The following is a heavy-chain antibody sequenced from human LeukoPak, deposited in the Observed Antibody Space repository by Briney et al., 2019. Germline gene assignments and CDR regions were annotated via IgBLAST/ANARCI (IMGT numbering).Heavy chain of an antibody. D-gene: IGHD5-24*01. CDR2: MNPNSGNT. Sequence: ASVKVSCKASGYTFTSYDINWARQATGQGLEWMGWMNPNSGNTGYAQKFQGRVTMTRNTSISTTYMELSSLRSEDTAVYYCARWVEVKDGAFDIWGQGTMVTVSS. V-gene: IGHV1-8*01. CDR3: ARWVEVKDGAFDI. J-gene: IGHJ3*02. CDR1: GYTFTSYD.